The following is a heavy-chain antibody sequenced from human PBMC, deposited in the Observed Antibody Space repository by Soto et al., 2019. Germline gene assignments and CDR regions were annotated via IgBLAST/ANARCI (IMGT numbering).Heavy chain of an antibody. CDR1: GGSISSSSYY. V-gene: IGHV4-39*01. Sequence: PSETLSLTCTVSGGSISSSSYYWGWIRQPPGKGLEWIGSIYYSGSTYYNPSLKSRVTISVDTSKNQFSLKLSSVTAADTAVYYCAGGGMNYYDSSAYKYYYYYYGMDVWGQGTTVTVSS. J-gene: IGHJ6*02. CDR3: AGGGMNYYDSSAYKYYYYYYGMDV. CDR2: IYYSGST. D-gene: IGHD3-22*01.